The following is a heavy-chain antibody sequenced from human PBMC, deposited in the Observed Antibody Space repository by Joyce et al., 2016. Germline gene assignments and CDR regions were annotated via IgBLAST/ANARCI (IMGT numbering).Heavy chain of an antibody. D-gene: IGHD1-1*01. CDR3: ARGRRHKTGFDL. Sequence: QVQLQQWGAGLLKPSETLSLTCGVYGGSFSYYWSWIRQSPGKGLEWIGEINHSRTTNYNPSLERRLTRSVDKAKSQFSLTLTSVTAADTAVYYCARGRRHKTGFDLWGQGTLVTVSS. CDR2: INHSRTT. V-gene: IGHV4-34*01. CDR1: GGSFSYY. J-gene: IGHJ4*02.